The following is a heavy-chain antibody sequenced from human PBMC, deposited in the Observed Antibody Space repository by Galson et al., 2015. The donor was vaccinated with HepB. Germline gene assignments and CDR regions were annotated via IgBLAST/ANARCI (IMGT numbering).Heavy chain of an antibody. CDR3: AKGFGGSRRPDGFDI. CDR1: GLTFSSYA. V-gene: IGHV3-23*01. CDR2: ISGSAYST. J-gene: IGHJ3*02. D-gene: IGHD3-16*01. Sequence: SLRLSCAASGLTFSSYAMSWVRQAPGKGLEWVSGISGSAYSTYYADFVKGRFTISRDNSKNTLDLQMNSLRAEDTAVYFCAKGFGGSRRPDGFDIWGQGTMVTVSS.